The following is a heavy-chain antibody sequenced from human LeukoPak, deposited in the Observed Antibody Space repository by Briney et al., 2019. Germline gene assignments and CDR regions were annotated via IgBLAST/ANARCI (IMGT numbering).Heavy chain of an antibody. CDR3: ARESLGGLKYFDD. D-gene: IGHD3-16*01. CDR1: GYTFTAYY. CDR2: IGPTGNT. J-gene: IGHJ4*02. Sequence: ASVKVSCKASGYTFTAYYMHWVRQALGQGLEWIGCIGPTGNTVYVQKFQGRVTVTRDTSINTVYMEVNSLRSDDTAVYSCARESLGGLKYFDDWGQGTLVTVSS. V-gene: IGHV1-2*02.